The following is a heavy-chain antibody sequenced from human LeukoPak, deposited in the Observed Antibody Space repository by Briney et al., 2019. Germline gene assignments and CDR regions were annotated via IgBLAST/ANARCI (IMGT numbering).Heavy chain of an antibody. CDR2: INHAGST. Sequence: SETLSLTCAVYDGSFSDYYWSWIRQPPGKGLEWIGEINHAGSTNYNSSLKSRVTISVDTSKNHFSLRLSSVTAADTAVYYCARLGYRLGGENYFDYWGQGTLVTVSS. D-gene: IGHD3-16*01. CDR3: ARLGYRLGGENYFDY. CDR1: DGSFSDYY. V-gene: IGHV4-34*01. J-gene: IGHJ4*02.